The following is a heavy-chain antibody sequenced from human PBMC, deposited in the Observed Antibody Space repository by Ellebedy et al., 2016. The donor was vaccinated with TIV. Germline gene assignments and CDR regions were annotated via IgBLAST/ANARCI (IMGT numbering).Heavy chain of an antibody. CDR3: ASGAYVPIPFDS. V-gene: IGHV3-9*01. Sequence: SLKISCAASGFTFDDFAMHWVRQAPGKGLEWVSGISWDSNYIGYADSVKGRFTISRDNAKNSLYLQMNSLTAEDTALYYCASGAYVPIPFDSWGLGTLVTVSS. J-gene: IGHJ4*02. CDR2: ISWDSNYI. D-gene: IGHD1-26*01. CDR1: GFTFDDFA.